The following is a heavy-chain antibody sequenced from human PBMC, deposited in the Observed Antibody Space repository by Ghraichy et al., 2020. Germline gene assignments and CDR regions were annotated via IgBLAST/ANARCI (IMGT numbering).Heavy chain of an antibody. J-gene: IGHJ4*02. V-gene: IGHV3-30*18. D-gene: IGHD1-26*01. Sequence: LSLTCAASGFTFSRYGMHWVRQAPGKGLTWVALMSTDGKTKYYEDSVRGRFTISRDDSKNTLFLQMNSLRPEDTAMYYCAKGEDGSPDYWGPGTLVTVSS. CDR3: AKGEDGSPDY. CDR1: GFTFSRYG. CDR2: MSTDGKTK.